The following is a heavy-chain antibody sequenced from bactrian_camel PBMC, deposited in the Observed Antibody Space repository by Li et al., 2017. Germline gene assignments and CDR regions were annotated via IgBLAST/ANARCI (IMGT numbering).Heavy chain of an antibody. CDR2: INSNGGTA. Sequence: VQLVESGGGLVQPGGSLRLSCAASGLKFSDADIGWVRQAPGKGLEWVSAINSNGGTAYYSDSVKGRFTASRDNAKHTLYLQMNSLIPEDTAMYYCATGAFSYWGQGTQVTVS. CDR3: ATGAFSY. D-gene: IGHD4*01. CDR1: GLKFSDAD. V-gene: IGHV3S40*01. J-gene: IGHJ6*01.